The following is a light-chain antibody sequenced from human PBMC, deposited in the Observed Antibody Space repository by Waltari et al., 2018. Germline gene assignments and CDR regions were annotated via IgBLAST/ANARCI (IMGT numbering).Light chain of an antibody. CDR1: QSLLHSNGYNY. J-gene: IGKJ1*01. Sequence: DIVMTQSPLSLPVTPGEPASISCRSSQSLLHSNGYNYLDWYLQKPGQSPQLLIYLGSNRASGVPDRFSGSGSGTDFTLKISRVEAEDVGVYYCQQYYDAPRTFGQGTKVEIK. V-gene: IGKV2-28*01. CDR2: LGS. CDR3: QQYYDAPRT.